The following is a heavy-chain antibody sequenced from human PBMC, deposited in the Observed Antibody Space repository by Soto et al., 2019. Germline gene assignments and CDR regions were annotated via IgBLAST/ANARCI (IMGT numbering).Heavy chain of an antibody. CDR2: INHSGST. J-gene: IGHJ6*02. Sequence: SETLSLTCAVYGGSFSGYYWSWIRQPPGKGLEWIGEINHSGSTNYNPSLKSRVTISVDTSKNQFSLKLSSVTAADTAVYYCARGKIVPAAQYYYGMDVWGQGTTVTVSS. CDR1: GGSFSGYY. V-gene: IGHV4-34*01. D-gene: IGHD2-2*01. CDR3: ARGKIVPAAQYYYGMDV.